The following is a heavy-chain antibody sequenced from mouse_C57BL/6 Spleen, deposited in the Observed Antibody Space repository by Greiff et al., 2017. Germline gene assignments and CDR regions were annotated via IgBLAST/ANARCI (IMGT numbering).Heavy chain of an antibody. Sequence: QVQLQQSGPELVKPGASVKISCKASGYAFSSSWMNWVKQRPGQGLEWIGRIYPGDGDTNYNGKFKGKATLTADKSSSTAYMQLSSLTSEDSAVYFCARERGVWGTGTTVTVSS. V-gene: IGHV1-82*01. CDR1: GYAFSSSW. CDR2: IYPGDGDT. J-gene: IGHJ1*03. CDR3: ARERGV.